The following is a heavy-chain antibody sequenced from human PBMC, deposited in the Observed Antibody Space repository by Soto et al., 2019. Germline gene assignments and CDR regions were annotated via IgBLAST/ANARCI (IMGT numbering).Heavy chain of an antibody. D-gene: IGHD2-2*01. CDR3: ARDCSSTSCSPNYYYYGMDV. CDR2: IIPIFGTA. J-gene: IGHJ6*02. Sequence: ASVKVSFKACGGTFSSYAISWLRQAPGQGLEWMGGIIPIFGTANYAQKFQGRVTITADESTSTAYMELSSLRSEDTAVYYCARDCSSTSCSPNYYYYGMDVWGQGTTVTVSS. CDR1: GGTFSSYA. V-gene: IGHV1-69*13.